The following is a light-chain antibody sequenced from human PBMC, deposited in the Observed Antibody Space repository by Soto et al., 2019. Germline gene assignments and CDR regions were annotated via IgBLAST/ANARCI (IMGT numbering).Light chain of an antibody. V-gene: IGKV3-11*01. CDR1: QSVSSY. CDR2: DTS. Sequence: EIVLTQSPAPLSLSPGERATLSCRASQSVSSYSAWYQQKPGQAPRLLIYDTSNRATGIPARFSGSGSGTDFTLTISGLEPEDFAVYYCQQRSNWQYTFGLGTRLEIK. CDR3: QQRSNWQYT. J-gene: IGKJ2*01.